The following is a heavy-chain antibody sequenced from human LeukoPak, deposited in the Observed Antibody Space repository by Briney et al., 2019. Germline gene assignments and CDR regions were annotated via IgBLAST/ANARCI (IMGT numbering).Heavy chain of an antibody. V-gene: IGHV3-74*01. Sequence: GGSLRLSCAASGFTFSSYWMHWVRQSPGKGLVWVSLIKSDGSTTSYADSVKGRFTISRDNAKNTLYLQMNSPRAEDTAVYYCARDVRYSSDSWGQGTLVTVSS. D-gene: IGHD6-13*01. CDR1: GFTFSSYW. CDR3: ARDVRYSSDS. J-gene: IGHJ5*01. CDR2: IKSDGSTT.